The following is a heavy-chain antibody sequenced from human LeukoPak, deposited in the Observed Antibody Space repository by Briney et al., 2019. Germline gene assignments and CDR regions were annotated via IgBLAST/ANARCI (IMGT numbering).Heavy chain of an antibody. CDR3: ARRTDSGWKWFDP. D-gene: IGHD6-25*01. CDR2: IHPGEYER. J-gene: IGHJ5*02. Sequence: GESLKISCKASGYRFTSYWIGWVRQMPGKGLEWMGVIHPGEYERRYSPSFEGQVTISADKSISTAYMQWSSLRASDTAMYYCARRTDSGWKWFDPWGQGTLVTVSS. V-gene: IGHV5-51*01. CDR1: GYRFTSYW.